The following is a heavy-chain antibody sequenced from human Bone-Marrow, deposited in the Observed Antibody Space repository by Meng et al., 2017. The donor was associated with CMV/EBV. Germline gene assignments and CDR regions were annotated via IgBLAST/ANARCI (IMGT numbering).Heavy chain of an antibody. D-gene: IGHD4/OR15-4a*01. CDR1: GFTFSSYW. J-gene: IGHJ4*02. CDR3: AKESRRISYGGPFDY. Sequence: GESLKISCAASGFTFSSYWMSWVRQAPGKGLEWVSAISGTGSSTYYADSVKVRFTISRDNSKNTLYLQMNSLRVEDTAIYYCAKESRRISYGGPFDYWGQGTRVTVSS. V-gene: IGHV3-23*01. CDR2: ISGTGSST.